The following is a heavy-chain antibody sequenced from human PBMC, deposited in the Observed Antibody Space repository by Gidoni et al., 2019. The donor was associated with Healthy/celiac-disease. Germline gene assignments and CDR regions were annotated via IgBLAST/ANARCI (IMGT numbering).Heavy chain of an antibody. CDR1: GFTFSSYS. J-gene: IGHJ3*02. CDR3: ARDPYSSSWHDDAFDI. V-gene: IGHV3-21*01. D-gene: IGHD6-13*01. Sequence: EVQLVESGGGLVKPGRSLRLSCAASGFTFSSYSMNWVRQAPGKGLEWVASISSSSSYIYYADSVKGRFTISRDNAKNSLYLQMNSLRAEDTAVYYCARDPYSSSWHDDAFDIWGQGTMVTVSS. CDR2: ISSSSSYI.